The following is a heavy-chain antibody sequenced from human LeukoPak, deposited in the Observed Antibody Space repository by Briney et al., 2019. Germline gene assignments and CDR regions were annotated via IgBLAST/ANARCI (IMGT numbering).Heavy chain of an antibody. Sequence: SETLSLTCTVSGYSISSGYYWGWIRQPPGKGLEWIGSIYHSGSTYYNPSLKSRVTISVDTSKNQFSLKLSSVTAADTAVYYCARVRGRGYFDYWGQGTLVTVSS. D-gene: IGHD3-10*01. CDR1: GYSISSGYY. J-gene: IGHJ4*02. CDR2: IYHSGST. CDR3: ARVRGRGYFDY. V-gene: IGHV4-38-2*02.